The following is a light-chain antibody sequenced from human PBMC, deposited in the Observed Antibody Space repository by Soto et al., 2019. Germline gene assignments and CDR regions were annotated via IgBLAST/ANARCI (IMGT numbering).Light chain of an antibody. J-gene: IGLJ1*01. CDR1: SSDVGRYDL. CDR3: CSYVGSYSYV. CDR2: EGS. V-gene: IGLV2-23*01. Sequence: QSALTQPASVSGSPGQSVTVSCTGTSSDVGRYDLVSWYQHYPGKAPKLMIYEGSKRPSGVSNRFSGSKSGNTASLTISGLQAEDEADYYCCSYVGSYSYVFGIGTKVTVL.